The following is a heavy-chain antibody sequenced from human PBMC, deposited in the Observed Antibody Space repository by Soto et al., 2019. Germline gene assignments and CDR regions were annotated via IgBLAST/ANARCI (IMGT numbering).Heavy chain of an antibody. CDR2: IWYDGINK. CDR3: QRGYCSGGRCYKVTNKGFEP. D-gene: IGHD2-15*01. Sequence: GGCLRLSCAASGFTFSSYGMLMVRQALSKGLEWGAVIWYDGINKYDAVSVKGRFTISRDNSKYRLNLKMKRLPDEHTAVYYLQRGYCSGGRCYKVTNKGFEPWGQATLVTVSS. J-gene: IGHJ5*02. V-gene: IGHV3-33*01. CDR1: GFTFSSYG.